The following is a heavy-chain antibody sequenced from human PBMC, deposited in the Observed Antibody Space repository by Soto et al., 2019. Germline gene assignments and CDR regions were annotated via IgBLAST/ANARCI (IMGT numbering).Heavy chain of an antibody. V-gene: IGHV4-59*08. Sequence: QVQLQESGPGLVKPSETLSLTCTVSGGSISSYYWSWIRQPPGKGLEWIGFIYYSGRTNYNPSLKSPVTTSDDTSKNQFYLNLSSVTAASTAVYDCARHCSTSSCYRYWGQGTPVTVSS. J-gene: IGHJ4*02. CDR1: GGSISSYY. D-gene: IGHD2-2*01. CDR3: ARHCSTSSCYRY. CDR2: IYYSGRT.